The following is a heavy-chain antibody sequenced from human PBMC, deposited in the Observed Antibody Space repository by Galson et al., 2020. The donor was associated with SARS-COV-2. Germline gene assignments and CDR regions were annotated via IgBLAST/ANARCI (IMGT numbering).Heavy chain of an antibody. J-gene: IGHJ4*02. CDR2: IWYDGSNK. CDR1: GFTFSSYG. V-gene: IGHV3-33*01. D-gene: IGHD6-19*01. Sequence: GGSLRLSCAASGFTFSSYGMHWVRQAPGKGLEWVAVIWYDGSNKYYADSVKGRFTISRDNSKNTLYLQMNSLRAEDTAVYYCARVDGQWLVWGAFDYWGQGTLVTVSS. CDR3: ARVDGQWLVWGAFDY.